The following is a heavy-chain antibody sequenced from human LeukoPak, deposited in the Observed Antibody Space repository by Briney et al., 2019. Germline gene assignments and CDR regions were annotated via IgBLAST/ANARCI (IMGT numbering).Heavy chain of an antibody. CDR3: ARRRYSGSSQHFDY. CDR1: GFSFSSNW. Sequence: GGSLRLSCAASGFSFSSNWMHWVRQAPGKGLEWVAFIRYDGSNKYYADSVKGRFTISRDNSKNTLYLQMNSLRAEDTAVYYCARRRYSGSSQHFDYWGQGTLVTVSS. J-gene: IGHJ4*02. V-gene: IGHV3-30*02. D-gene: IGHD1-26*01. CDR2: IRYDGSNK.